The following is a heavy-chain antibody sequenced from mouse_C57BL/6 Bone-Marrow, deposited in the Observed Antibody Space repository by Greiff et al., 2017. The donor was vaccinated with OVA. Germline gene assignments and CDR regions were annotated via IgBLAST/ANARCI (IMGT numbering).Heavy chain of an antibody. CDR3: ARGGIYYGKIDY. V-gene: IGHV1-81*01. J-gene: IGHJ2*01. Sequence: QVQLQQSGAELARPGASVKLSCKASGYTFTSYGISWVKQRTGQGLEWIGEIYPRSGNTYYNEKFKGKATLTADKSSSTAYMELRSLTSEDSAVYFCARGGIYYGKIDYWGQGTTLTVSS. CDR1: GYTFTSYG. D-gene: IGHD2-1*01. CDR2: IYPRSGNT.